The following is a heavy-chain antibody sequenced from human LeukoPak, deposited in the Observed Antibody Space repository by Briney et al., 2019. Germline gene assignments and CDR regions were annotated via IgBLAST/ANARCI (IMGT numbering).Heavy chain of an antibody. Sequence: GGSLRLSCAASGFTFSSYAMSWVRQAPGKGLEWVSAISGSGGSTYYADSVKGRFTISRGNAKNSLYLQMNSLRAEDTAVYYCARGEDYGTNSFDYWGQGTLVTVSS. J-gene: IGHJ4*02. CDR1: GFTFSSYA. CDR2: ISGSGGST. V-gene: IGHV3-23*01. CDR3: ARGEDYGTNSFDY. D-gene: IGHD4-17*01.